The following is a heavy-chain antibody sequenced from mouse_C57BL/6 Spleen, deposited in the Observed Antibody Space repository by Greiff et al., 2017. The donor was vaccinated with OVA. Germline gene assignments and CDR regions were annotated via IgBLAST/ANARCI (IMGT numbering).Heavy chain of an antibody. CDR3: ARAGDGSPYYYALDY. D-gene: IGHD2-3*01. J-gene: IGHJ4*01. CDR1: GYTFTNYY. Sequence: VQLQQSGPELVKPGASVKISCKASGYTFTNYYMNWVKQSHGQNLEWIGDINPNNGGTSYNQTFKSTATLTVDTSSSTAYLKLRSLTSEDSAVYYGARAGDGSPYYYALDYWGQGTSVTVSS. V-gene: IGHV1-26*01. CDR2: INPNNGGT.